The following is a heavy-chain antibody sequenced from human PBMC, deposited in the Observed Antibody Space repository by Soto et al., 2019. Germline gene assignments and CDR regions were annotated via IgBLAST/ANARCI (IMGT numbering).Heavy chain of an antibody. CDR2: IYHSGST. J-gene: IGHJ4*02. V-gene: IGHV4-30-2*01. CDR1: GGSISSGGYS. D-gene: IGHD5-12*01. Sequence: SEPLSLTCAVSGGSISSGGYSWSWIRQPPGKGLEWIGYIYHSGSTYYNPSLKSRVTISVDRSKNQFSLKLSSVTAADTAVYYCARDGSGGYDSHYFDYWGQGTLVTVSS. CDR3: ARDGSGGYDSHYFDY.